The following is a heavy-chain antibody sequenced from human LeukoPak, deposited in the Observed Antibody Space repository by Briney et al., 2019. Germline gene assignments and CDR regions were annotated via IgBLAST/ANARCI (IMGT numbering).Heavy chain of an antibody. V-gene: IGHV4-59*01. Sequence: SETLSLTCTVSGGSISHYYWSWIRQPPGKGLEWIGYSSYSGSTKYNPSLKSRVTMSVDTSKSQFSLKLTSVTAAETAVYYCARSTCGGDCYNNPYHFDYWGQGTLVTVSS. CDR1: GGSISHYY. CDR3: ARSTCGGDCYNNPYHFDY. J-gene: IGHJ4*02. CDR2: SSYSGST. D-gene: IGHD2-21*02.